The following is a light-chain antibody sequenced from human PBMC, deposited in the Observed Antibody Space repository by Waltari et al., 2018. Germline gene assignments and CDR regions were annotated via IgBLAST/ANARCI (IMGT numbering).Light chain of an antibody. V-gene: IGLV2-14*01. Sequence: QSALTQPASVSGSPGQSITISFSGTDSDVGAYDFVSWYQQPPGKAPHLISYELSNRHSGLSKRLPSSKSVNTAAPTISVLQAEDEAVYYCSSYTTRRAPGVFGTGTRVTAL. J-gene: IGLJ1*01. CDR1: DSDVGAYDF. CDR3: SSYTTRRAPGV. CDR2: ELS.